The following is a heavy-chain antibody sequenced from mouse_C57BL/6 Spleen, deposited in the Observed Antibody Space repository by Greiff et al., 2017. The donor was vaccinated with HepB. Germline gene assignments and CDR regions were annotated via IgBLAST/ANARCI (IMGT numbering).Heavy chain of an antibody. J-gene: IGHJ4*01. Sequence: VQLQQPGAELVKPGASVKLSCKASGYTFTSYWMQWVKQRPGQGLEWIGEIDPSDSYTNYNQKFKGKATLTVDTSSSTAYMQLSSLTSEDSAVYYCARSEEIYYGHAMDYWGQGTSVTVSS. D-gene: IGHD2-1*01. V-gene: IGHV1-50*01. CDR1: GYTFTSYW. CDR2: IDPSDSYT. CDR3: ARSEEIYYGHAMDY.